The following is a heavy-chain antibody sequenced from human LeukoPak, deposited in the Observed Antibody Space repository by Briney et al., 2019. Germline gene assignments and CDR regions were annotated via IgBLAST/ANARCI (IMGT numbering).Heavy chain of an antibody. CDR1: GDSISSYY. CDR2: IYYTGST. J-gene: IGHJ4*02. CDR3: VRHATTYFFLDY. D-gene: IGHD4-17*01. V-gene: IGHV4-59*08. Sequence: SETLSLTCTVSGDSISSYYWSWIRQPPGKGLEWIGYIYYTGSTNYNPSLKSRVTISVDTSENQFSLKLNSVTAADTAVYFCVRHATTYFFLDYWGQGTLVTVSS.